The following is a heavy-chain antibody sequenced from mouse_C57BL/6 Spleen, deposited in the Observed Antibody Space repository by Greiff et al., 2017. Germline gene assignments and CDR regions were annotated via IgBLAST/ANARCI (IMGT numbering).Heavy chain of an antibody. CDR3: ARDYYGSSLYAMDY. V-gene: IGHV5-4*01. CDR2: ISDGGSYT. CDR1: GFTFSSYA. D-gene: IGHD1-1*01. Sequence: EVKLVESGGGLVKPGGSLQLSCAASGFTFSSYAMSWVRQTPEKRLEWVATISDGGSYTYYPDNVKGRFTISRDNAKNNLYLQMSHLKSEDTAMYYCARDYYGSSLYAMDYWGQGTSVTVSS. J-gene: IGHJ4*01.